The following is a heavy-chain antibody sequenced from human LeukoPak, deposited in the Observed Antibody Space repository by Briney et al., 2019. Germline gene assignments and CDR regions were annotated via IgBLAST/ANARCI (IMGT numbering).Heavy chain of an antibody. Sequence: SVKVSCKASGYTFTGYYMHWVRQAPGQGLEWMGRINPNSGGTNYAQKFQGRVTMTRDTSISTAYMELSRLRSDDTAVYYCARENGDYWTRNYYYGMDVWGQGTTVTVSS. CDR1: GYTFTGYY. CDR3: ARENGDYWTRNYYYGMDV. D-gene: IGHD4-17*01. J-gene: IGHJ6*02. CDR2: INPNSGGT. V-gene: IGHV1-2*06.